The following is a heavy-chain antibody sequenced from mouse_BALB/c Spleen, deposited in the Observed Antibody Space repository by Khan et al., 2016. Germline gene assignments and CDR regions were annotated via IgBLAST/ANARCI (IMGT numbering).Heavy chain of an antibody. CDR3: AREKKLRNYYDYPHYFDH. J-gene: IGHJ2*01. Sequence: EVQLQESGGGLVQPGGSLKLSCAASGFDFSRYWMSWVRQAPGKGLEWIGEINPDSSTINYTPSLKDKFIISRDNAKNTLYLQMSKVRSEDTALYYCAREKKLRNYYDYPHYFDHWGQGTTLTVSS. D-gene: IGHD2-4*01. V-gene: IGHV4-1*02. CDR2: INPDSSTI. CDR1: GFDFSRYW.